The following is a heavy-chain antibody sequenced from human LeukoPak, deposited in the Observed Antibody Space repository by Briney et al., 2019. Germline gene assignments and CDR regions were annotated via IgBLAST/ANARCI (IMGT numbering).Heavy chain of an antibody. Sequence: SETLSLTCSVSGYSISSGYYWGWIRQPPGKGLEWIGSIYHSGSTYYNPSLKSRVTISLDTSKNQFSLKLSSVTAADTAVYYCARMYSAYDFWGQGTLVIVSS. J-gene: IGHJ4*02. CDR3: ARMYSAYDF. D-gene: IGHD5-12*01. CDR1: GYSISSGYY. CDR2: IYHSGST. V-gene: IGHV4-38-2*01.